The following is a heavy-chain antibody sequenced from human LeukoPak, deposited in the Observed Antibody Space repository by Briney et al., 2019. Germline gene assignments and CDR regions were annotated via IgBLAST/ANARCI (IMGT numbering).Heavy chain of an antibody. D-gene: IGHD6-19*01. Sequence: PGGSLRLSCAASGFTFSSYSMNWVRQAPGKGLEWVSSISSSSSYIYYADSVKGRFTISRDNAKNSLYLQMNSLRAEDTAVYYCARVQWLDPSFDYWGQGTLVAVSS. CDR3: ARVQWLDPSFDY. V-gene: IGHV3-21*01. CDR1: GFTFSSYS. J-gene: IGHJ4*02. CDR2: ISSSSSYI.